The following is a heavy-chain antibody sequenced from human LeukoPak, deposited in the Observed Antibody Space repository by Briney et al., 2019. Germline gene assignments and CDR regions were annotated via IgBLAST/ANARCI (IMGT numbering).Heavy chain of an antibody. V-gene: IGHV3-30-3*01. D-gene: IGHD4-23*01. Sequence: PGGSLRLSCAASGFTFSSYAMHWVRQAPGKGLEWVAVISYDGSNKYYADSVKGRFTISRDNSKNTLYLQMNSLRAEDTAVYYCARGDDYGGNLVPFYWGQGTLVTVSS. CDR2: ISYDGSNK. CDR1: GFTFSSYA. J-gene: IGHJ4*02. CDR3: ARGDDYGGNLVPFY.